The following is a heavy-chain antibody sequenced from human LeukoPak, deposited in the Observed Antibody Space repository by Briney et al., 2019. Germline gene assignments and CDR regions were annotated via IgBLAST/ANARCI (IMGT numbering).Heavy chain of an antibody. Sequence: ASVNVSCRASGYTFTGYYMHWVRQAPGQGLEWMGWINPNSGGTNYAQKFQGRVTMTRDTSISTAYMELSRLRSDDTAVYYCARGANSGYDVTCDYWGQGTLVTVSS. D-gene: IGHD5-12*01. CDR3: ARGANSGYDVTCDY. CDR2: INPNSGGT. V-gene: IGHV1-2*02. CDR1: GYTFTGYY. J-gene: IGHJ4*02.